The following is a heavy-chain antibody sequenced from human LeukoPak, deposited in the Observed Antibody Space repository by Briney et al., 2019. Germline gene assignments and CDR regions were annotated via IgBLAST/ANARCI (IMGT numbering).Heavy chain of an antibody. V-gene: IGHV3-9*01. Sequence: GRSLRLSCATSGFTFDDYAMHWVRQAPGKGLEWVSGISWISGSIGYADSVKGRFTISRDNAKNSLYLQMNSLRAEDTALYYCAKDSSSWYDAFDIWGQGTMVTVSS. CDR3: AKDSSSWYDAFDI. CDR2: ISWISGSI. D-gene: IGHD6-13*01. J-gene: IGHJ3*02. CDR1: GFTFDDYA.